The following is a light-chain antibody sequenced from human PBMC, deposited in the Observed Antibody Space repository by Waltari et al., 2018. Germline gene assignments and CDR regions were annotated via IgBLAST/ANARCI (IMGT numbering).Light chain of an antibody. CDR2: RSD. J-gene: IGLJ3*02. Sequence: QSVLTQPPSASGTPGQGVTISCSVGAPNIGTNVVNWYQQVPGKAPKLLIYRSDRRPAGVPDRFSGSKSGTSASLAISGLQSEDEADYYCAAWDDSLNGRWVFGGGTKVAVL. CDR1: APNIGTNV. V-gene: IGLV1-44*01. CDR3: AAWDDSLNGRWV.